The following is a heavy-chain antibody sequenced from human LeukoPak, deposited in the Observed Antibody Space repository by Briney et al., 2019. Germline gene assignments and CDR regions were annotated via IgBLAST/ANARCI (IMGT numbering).Heavy chain of an antibody. D-gene: IGHD6-19*01. CDR3: ARDGVAGGFDY. J-gene: IGHJ4*02. CDR1: GFTFSSYG. V-gene: IGHV3-30*03. Sequence: GGSLRLSRAASGFTFSSYGMHWVRQAPGKGLEWVAVISYDGSNKYYADSVKGRFTISRDDAKNLVFLQMNSLRVEDTAVYYCARDGVAGGFDYWGQGILVTVSS. CDR2: ISYDGSNK.